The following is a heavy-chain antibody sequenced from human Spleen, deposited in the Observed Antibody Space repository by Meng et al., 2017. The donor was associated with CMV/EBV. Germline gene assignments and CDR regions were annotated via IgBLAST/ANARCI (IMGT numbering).Heavy chain of an antibody. Sequence: SETLSLTCAVSRRSINTNNWWSWVRQPPEKGLEWIGEVFHSGRTNYNPSLKSRVTISVDKSNNQISLKVTSVTAADTAVYYCARAFDFWTGYYVGSSWFDPWGQGTLVTVSS. CDR1: RRSINTNNW. CDR2: VFHSGRT. J-gene: IGHJ5*02. V-gene: IGHV4-4*02. CDR3: ARAFDFWTGYYVGSSWFDP. D-gene: IGHD3/OR15-3a*01.